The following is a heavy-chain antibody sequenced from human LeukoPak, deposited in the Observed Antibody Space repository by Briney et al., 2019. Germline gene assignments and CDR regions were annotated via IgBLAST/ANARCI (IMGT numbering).Heavy chain of an antibody. CDR2: TYYRPKWYN. CDR1: GDSVSSNSAA. V-gene: IGHV6-1*01. D-gene: IGHD3-22*01. CDR3: ARGSRYLYYYDSSGYDRHDAFDI. Sequence: SQTLSLTCAISGDSVSSNSAAWNWIRQSPSRGLEWLGRTYYRPKWYNDYAVSVKSRITINPDTSKNQFSLQLNSVTPEDTAVYYCARGSRYLYYYDSSGYDRHDAFDIWGQGTMVTVSS. J-gene: IGHJ3*02.